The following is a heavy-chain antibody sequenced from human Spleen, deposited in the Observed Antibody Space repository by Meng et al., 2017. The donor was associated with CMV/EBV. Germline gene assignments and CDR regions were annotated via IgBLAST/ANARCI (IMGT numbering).Heavy chain of an antibody. CDR1: GFTFSSYG. V-gene: IGHV3-30*02. Sequence: GGSLRLSCAASGFTFSSYGMHWVRQAPGKGLEWVAFIRYDGSNKYYADSVKGRFTISKDNSQNTLYLQMNSLRDDDMAVYYCAKRATFGSGTHQYFDDWGQGTLVTVSS. CDR3: AKRATFGSGTHQYFDD. CDR2: IRYDGSNK. D-gene: IGHD3-10*01. J-gene: IGHJ4*02.